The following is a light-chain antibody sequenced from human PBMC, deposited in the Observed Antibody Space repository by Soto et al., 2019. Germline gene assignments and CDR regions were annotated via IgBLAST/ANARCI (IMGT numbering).Light chain of an antibody. J-gene: IGKJ1*01. CDR3: QQFNTYWT. CDR2: DAS. V-gene: IGKV1-5*01. CDR1: QSISTW. Sequence: DIQMPQSPSTPSASVGDRVTITCRASQSISTWLAWYQQKPGKAPKLLIYDASTLESGVPSRFSGSGSGTDFTLTITSLQPDDFATYFCQQFNTYWTFGQGTKVDIK.